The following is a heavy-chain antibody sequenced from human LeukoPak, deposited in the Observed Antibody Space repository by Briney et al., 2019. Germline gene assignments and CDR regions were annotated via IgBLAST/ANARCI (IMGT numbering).Heavy chain of an antibody. Sequence: GESLKISCKGSGYSFTSYWIGWVRQMPGKGLEWMGIIYPGDSDTRHSPSFQGQVTISADKSISTAYLQWSSLKASDTAMYYCARLGRDYYGSGARGYWGQGTLVTVSS. J-gene: IGHJ4*02. V-gene: IGHV5-51*01. CDR2: IYPGDSDT. CDR3: ARLGRDYYGSGARGY. D-gene: IGHD3-10*01. CDR1: GYSFTSYW.